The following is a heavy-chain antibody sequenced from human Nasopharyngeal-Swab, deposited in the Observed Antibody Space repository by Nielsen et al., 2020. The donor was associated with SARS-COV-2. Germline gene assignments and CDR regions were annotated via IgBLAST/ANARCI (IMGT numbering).Heavy chain of an antibody. J-gene: IGHJ4*02. Sequence: SETLSLTCAVYGGSFSGYYWSWIRQPPGKGLEWIGEINHSGSTNYNPSLKGRVTISVDTSKNQFSLKLSSATAADTAVYYCARGGIPTGDLPTGYYFDYWGQGTLVTVSS. CDR3: ARGGIPTGDLPTGYYFDY. CDR1: GGSFSGYY. D-gene: IGHD7-27*01. CDR2: INHSGST. V-gene: IGHV4-34*01.